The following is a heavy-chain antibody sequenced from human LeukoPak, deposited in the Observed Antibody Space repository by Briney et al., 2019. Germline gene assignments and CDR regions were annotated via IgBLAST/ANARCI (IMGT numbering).Heavy chain of an antibody. CDR1: GFTFSSYA. D-gene: IGHD3-10*01. J-gene: IGHJ4*02. Sequence: GGSPRLSCAASGFTFSSYAMSWVRQAPGKGLEWVSAISGSGGSTYYADSVKGRFTISRDNSKNTLYLQMNSLRAEDTAVYYCAKCLGYGSGSYWDYWGQGTLVTVSS. CDR2: ISGSGGST. CDR3: AKCLGYGSGSYWDY. V-gene: IGHV3-23*01.